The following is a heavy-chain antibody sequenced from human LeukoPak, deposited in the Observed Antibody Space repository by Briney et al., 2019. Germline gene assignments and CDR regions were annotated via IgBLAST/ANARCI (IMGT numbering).Heavy chain of an antibody. Sequence: SETLSLTCAVYGGSFSGYYRSWIRQPPGKGLEWIGEINHSGSTNYNPSLKSRVTISVDTSKNQFSLKLSSVTAADTAVYYCARPHHYGSGSYYHYWGQGTLVTVSS. CDR3: ARPHHYGSGSYYHY. J-gene: IGHJ4*02. CDR1: GGSFSGYY. V-gene: IGHV4-34*01. D-gene: IGHD3-10*01. CDR2: INHSGST.